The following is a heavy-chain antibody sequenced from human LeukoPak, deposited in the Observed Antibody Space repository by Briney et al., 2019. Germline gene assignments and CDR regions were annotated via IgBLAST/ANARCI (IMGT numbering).Heavy chain of an antibody. V-gene: IGHV3-9*01. J-gene: IGHJ4*02. D-gene: IGHD6-19*01. CDR1: GFTFDDYA. Sequence: PGGSLRLSCAASGFTFDDYAMHWVRQAPGKGLEWVSGISWNSGSIGYADSVKGRFTISRDNAKNPLYLQMNSLRAEDTALYYCAKDLGSSGWYFDYWGQGTLVTVSS. CDR2: ISWNSGSI. CDR3: AKDLGSSGWYFDY.